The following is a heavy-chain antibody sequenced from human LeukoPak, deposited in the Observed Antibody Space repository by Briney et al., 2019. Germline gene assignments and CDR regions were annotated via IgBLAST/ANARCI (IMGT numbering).Heavy chain of an antibody. CDR3: ARDDALVATGSFDY. J-gene: IGHJ4*02. CDR1: GYXFTSYG. D-gene: IGHD5-12*01. Sequence: ASVKVSCRASGYXFTSYGINWVRQAPGQGLEWMGWISAYNGKTNYAQKLQGRVTMTTGTSTSTAYMELRSLRSDDTAVYYCARDDALVATGSFDYWGQGTLVTVSS. V-gene: IGHV1-18*01. CDR2: ISAYNGKT.